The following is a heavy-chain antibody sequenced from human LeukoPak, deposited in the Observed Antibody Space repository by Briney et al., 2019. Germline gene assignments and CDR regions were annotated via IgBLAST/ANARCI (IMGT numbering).Heavy chain of an antibody. Sequence: ASVKVSCKASGYTFTGYYMHWVRQAPGQGLEWMGWINPNSGGTNYAQKFQGRVTKTRDTSISTAYMELSRLRSDDTAVYYCARDSDTYCGGDCYSFSWDYWGQGTLVTVSS. V-gene: IGHV1-2*02. CDR3: ARDSDTYCGGDCYSFSWDY. CDR2: INPNSGGT. CDR1: GYTFTGYY. J-gene: IGHJ4*02. D-gene: IGHD2-21*02.